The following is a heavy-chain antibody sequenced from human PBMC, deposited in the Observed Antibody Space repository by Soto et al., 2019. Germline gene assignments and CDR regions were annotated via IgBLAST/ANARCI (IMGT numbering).Heavy chain of an antibody. J-gene: IGHJ6*03. V-gene: IGHV3-66*01. D-gene: IGHD6-19*01. CDR2: IYSGGST. CDR1: GFTVSSNY. Sequence: GGSLRLSCAASGFTVSSNYMSWVRQAPGKGLEWVSVIYSGGSTYYADSVKGRFTISRDNSKNTLYLQMNSLRAEDTAVYYCARDPRPIRERIAVAGRRRYYYYMDVWGKGTTVTVSS. CDR3: ARDPRPIRERIAVAGRRRYYYYMDV.